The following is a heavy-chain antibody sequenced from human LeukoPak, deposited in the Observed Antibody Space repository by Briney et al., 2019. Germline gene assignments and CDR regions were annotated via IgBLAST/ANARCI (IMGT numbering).Heavy chain of an antibody. CDR1: GGSISSYY. D-gene: IGHD3-3*01. CDR3: ASTNYDFWSGYGYYYYMDV. Sequence: SETLSLTCTVSGGSISSYYWSWIRQPPGKGLEWIGYIYYSGSTNYNPSLKSRVTISVDTSKNQFSLKLSSVTAADTAVYYCASTNYDFWSGYGYYYYMDVWGKGTTVTVSS. V-gene: IGHV4-59*01. CDR2: IYYSGST. J-gene: IGHJ6*03.